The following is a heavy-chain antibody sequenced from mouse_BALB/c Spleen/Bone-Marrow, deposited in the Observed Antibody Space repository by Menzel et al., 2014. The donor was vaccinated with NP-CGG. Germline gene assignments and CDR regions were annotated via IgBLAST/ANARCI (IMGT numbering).Heavy chain of an antibody. V-gene: IGHV1-15*01. D-gene: IGHD2-12*01. CDR1: GYTFTDYE. J-gene: IGHJ3*01. CDR2: IDPETGGT. Sequence: QVQLQQSGAELVRPGASVTLSCKASGYTFTDYEMRWVRRTPVHGLEWIGAIDPETGGTAYNQKFKGKATLTADKSSSTAYMELRSLTSEDSAVYYCTSYDWFAYWGQGTLVTVSA. CDR3: TSYDWFAY.